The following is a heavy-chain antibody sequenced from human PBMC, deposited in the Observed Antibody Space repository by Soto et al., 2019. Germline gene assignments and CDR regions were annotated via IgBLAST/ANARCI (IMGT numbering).Heavy chain of an antibody. CDR2: IYSDGSGP. D-gene: IGHD5-18*01. V-gene: IGHV3-74*03. J-gene: IGHJ4*02. CDR1: GVTFSRFW. CDR3: ATINSFGSEY. Sequence: XGSLRLSCAASGVTFSRFWMHWVRQAPGKGLVWVSRIYSDGSGPMYADSVKGRFTISRENAKSTLYLQMNSLRAEETAVYYCATINSFGSEYWGKGTLVTV.